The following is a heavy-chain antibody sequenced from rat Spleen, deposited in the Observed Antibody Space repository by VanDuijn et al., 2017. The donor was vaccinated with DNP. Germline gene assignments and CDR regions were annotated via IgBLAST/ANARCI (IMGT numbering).Heavy chain of an antibody. CDR2: ITYDGSRT. V-gene: IGHV5S10*01. CDR3: ATFEGRDA. CDR1: GFTFSDYN. Sequence: EVQLVESGGGLVQSGRSLKVSCAASGFTFSDYNMAWVRQAPKKGLEWVATITYDGSRTYYRDSVKGRFTVYRDNAKSTLYLQIDSLRSEDTATYYCATFEGRDAWGRGTSVTVSS. J-gene: IGHJ4*01. D-gene: IGHD1-11*01.